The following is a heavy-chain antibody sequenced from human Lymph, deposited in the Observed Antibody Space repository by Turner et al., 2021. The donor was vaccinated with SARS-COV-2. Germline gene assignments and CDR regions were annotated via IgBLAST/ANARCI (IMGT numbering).Heavy chain of an antibody. J-gene: IGHJ5*02. CDR2: IINSIGIA. CDR1: GGTFSSYA. Sequence: HVQLVESGAAVKMPGSSVKVSCMASGGTFSSYAISWLRQAPGQALEWMGRIINSIGIANNAQKFQGIVRSTANKTTSTAYMELRSMRSEETAVYDWARGRLDSYSGSYYSWFDPWGQGTLVTVSS. D-gene: IGHD1-26*01. CDR3: ARGRLDSYSGSYYSWFDP. V-gene: IGHV1-69*04.